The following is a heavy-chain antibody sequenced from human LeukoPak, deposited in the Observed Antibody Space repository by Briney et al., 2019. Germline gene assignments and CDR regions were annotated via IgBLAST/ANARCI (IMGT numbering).Heavy chain of an antibody. Sequence: GGSLRLSCAASGFTFDDYGMSWVRLAPGKGLEWVSSIQWNDDSTGYADSVKGRFTISRDNAKNSLYLQMNSLRAEDTALYYCARVSDISVAAYFDYWGQGTLVTVSS. CDR3: ARVSDISVAAYFDY. CDR1: GFTFDDYG. V-gene: IGHV3-20*04. J-gene: IGHJ4*02. D-gene: IGHD6-19*01. CDR2: IQWNDDST.